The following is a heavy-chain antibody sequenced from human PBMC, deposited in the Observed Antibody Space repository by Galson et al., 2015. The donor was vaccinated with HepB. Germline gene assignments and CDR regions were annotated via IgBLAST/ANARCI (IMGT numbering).Heavy chain of an antibody. CDR2: ISGSGGST. J-gene: IGHJ4*02. CDR3: AKTLSRTGYYFDY. D-gene: IGHD1/OR15-1a*01. V-gene: IGHV3-23*01. Sequence: SLRLSCAASGFTFSSYAMSWVRQAPGKGLEWVSAISGSGGSTYYADSVKGRFTISRDNSKNTLYLQMNSLRAEDTAVYYCAKTLSRTGYYFDYWGQGTLVTVSS. CDR1: GFTFSSYA.